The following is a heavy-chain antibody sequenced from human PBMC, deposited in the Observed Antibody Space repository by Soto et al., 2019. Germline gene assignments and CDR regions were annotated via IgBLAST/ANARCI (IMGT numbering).Heavy chain of an antibody. CDR1: GFTLSYYW. CDR2: TRQGGGQS. J-gene: IGHJ4*02. Sequence: EVQLVESGGGLVQPGGSLRLSCAASGFTLSYYWMRWIRQAPGKGLEWVANTRQGGGQSYVVDSVQGRFTISRDNAKNSVSLQMNSLRAEDSAVYYCVREGSTGWHFDSWGQGTLVTVSS. V-gene: IGHV3-7*01. CDR3: VREGSTGWHFDS. D-gene: IGHD7-27*01.